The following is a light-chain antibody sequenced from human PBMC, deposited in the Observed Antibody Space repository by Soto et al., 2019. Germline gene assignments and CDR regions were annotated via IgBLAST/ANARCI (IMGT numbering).Light chain of an antibody. CDR2: YDN. V-gene: IGLV1-44*01. Sequence: QSVLTQPPSASGTPGQTVSISCSGSSANIGSNSVNWYQQVPGTAPKLLIYYDNQRPSGVPGRFSASQSGTSASLAISGLQSEDEADYYCVAWDGSLSGWVFGGGTKLTVL. CDR3: VAWDGSLSGWV. J-gene: IGLJ3*02. CDR1: SANIGSNS.